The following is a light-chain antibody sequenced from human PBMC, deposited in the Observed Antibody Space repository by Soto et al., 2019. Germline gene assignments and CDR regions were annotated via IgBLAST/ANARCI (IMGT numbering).Light chain of an antibody. V-gene: IGLV2-8*01. Sequence: QSALTQPPSASGSPGQSVTISCTGTDSDVGGYNFVSWYQQHPGRAPKLMIYEVYQRPSGVPDRFSGSKSGNTASLTVSGLPAEDEANYYCSSYAASDNFVIFGGGTKLTVL. CDR2: EVY. CDR1: DSDVGGYNF. J-gene: IGLJ2*01. CDR3: SSYAASDNFVI.